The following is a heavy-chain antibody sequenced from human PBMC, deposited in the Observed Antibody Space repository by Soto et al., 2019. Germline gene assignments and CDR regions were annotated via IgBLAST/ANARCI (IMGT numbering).Heavy chain of an antibody. V-gene: IGHV4-31*03. D-gene: IGHD2-8*01. CDR3: ARETCPNGVCYKGWSRWFDP. CDR1: GGSISSGGYY. J-gene: IGHJ5*02. CDR2: IYYSGST. Sequence: SETLSLTCTVSGGSISSGGYYWSWIRQHPGKGLEWIGYIYYSGSTYYNPSLKSRVTIPVDTSKNQFSLKLSSVTAADTAVYYCARETCPNGVCYKGWSRWFDPWGQGTRVTVSS.